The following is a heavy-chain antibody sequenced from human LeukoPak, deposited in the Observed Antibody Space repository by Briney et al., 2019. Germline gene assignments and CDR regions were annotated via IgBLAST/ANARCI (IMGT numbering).Heavy chain of an antibody. CDR1: GCTFSNYD. Sequence: ASVKVSCKASGCTFSNYDINWVRQAPGQGLEWVGWMKPNTGATGYAAKFQGRVTMTREISTSTAYMELSSLTSEDTAVYFCARTYCENCPNPNWFDPWGQGTLVTVSS. V-gene: IGHV1-8*01. CDR3: ARTYCENCPNPNWFDP. CDR2: MKPNTGAT. J-gene: IGHJ5*02. D-gene: IGHD2-8*01.